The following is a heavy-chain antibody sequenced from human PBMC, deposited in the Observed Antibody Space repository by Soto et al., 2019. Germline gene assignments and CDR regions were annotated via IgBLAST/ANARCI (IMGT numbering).Heavy chain of an antibody. V-gene: IGHV1-69*12. J-gene: IGHJ1*01. CDR2: IIPIYGTA. CDR3: ASLSIGYSTGVY. D-gene: IGHD3-22*01. CDR1: GGTFSSYA. Sequence: QVQLVQSGAEVKKPGSSVKVSCKASGGTFSSYAISWVRQAPGQWLEWMGGIIPIYGTANYAQKFQGRVTITAVESTSKDYIDLSRLRYEETAVYYCASLSIGYSTGVYWGQGTLVTVSS.